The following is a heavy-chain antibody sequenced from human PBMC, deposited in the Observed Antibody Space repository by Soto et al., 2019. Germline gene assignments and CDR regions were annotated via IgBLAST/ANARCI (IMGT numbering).Heavy chain of an antibody. J-gene: IGHJ4*02. CDR1: RFSFSSHG. V-gene: IGHV3-30*18. CDR2: ISYDGSNK. Sequence: RPSCAASRFSFSSHGMHWVGQAPGKGLEWVAIISYDGSNKYYADSVKGRFTISRDNSKDTLYLQMNSLRAEDTAIYYCAKDRVESGMGEIDYWGQGNLVTVSS. CDR3: AKDRVESGMGEIDY. D-gene: IGHD3-16*01.